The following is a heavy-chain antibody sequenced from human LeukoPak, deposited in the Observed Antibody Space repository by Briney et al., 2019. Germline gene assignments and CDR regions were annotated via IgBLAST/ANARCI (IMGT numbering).Heavy chain of an antibody. Sequence: GRSLRLSCAASGFTFGDYAMHWVRQAPGKGLEWVSGSSWNSGSIGYADSVKGRFTISRDNAKNSLYLQMNSLSAEDTALYYCAKPSYCSSTSCYEFQHWGQGTLVTVSS. CDR2: SSWNSGSI. D-gene: IGHD2-2*01. CDR3: AKPSYCSSTSCYEFQH. V-gene: IGHV3-9*01. CDR1: GFTFGDYA. J-gene: IGHJ1*01.